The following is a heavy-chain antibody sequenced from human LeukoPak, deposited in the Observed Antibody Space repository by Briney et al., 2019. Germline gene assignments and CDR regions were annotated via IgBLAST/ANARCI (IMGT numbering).Heavy chain of an antibody. D-gene: IGHD4-17*01. Sequence: GGSLRLSCAASGFTFSSYAVSWVRQAPGKGLEWVSAISGSGGSTYYADSVKGRFTISRDNSKNTLYLQMNSLRAEDTAVYYCAKGNGDYVRWYYFDYWGQGTLVTVSS. CDR1: GFTFSSYA. J-gene: IGHJ4*02. V-gene: IGHV3-23*01. CDR3: AKGNGDYVRWYYFDY. CDR2: ISGSGGST.